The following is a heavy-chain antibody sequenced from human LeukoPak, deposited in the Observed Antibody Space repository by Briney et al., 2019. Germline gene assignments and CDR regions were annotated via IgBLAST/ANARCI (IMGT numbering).Heavy chain of an antibody. CDR2: ISGSGGST. Sequence: GGSLRLSCAASGFTFSSYAMSWVRQAPGKGLEWVSAISGSGGSTYYADSVKGRFTISRDNSKNTLYLQMNSLRAEDTAVYYCARDYYDSSGYFFDYWGQGTLVTVSS. CDR3: ARDYYDSSGYFFDY. D-gene: IGHD3-22*01. CDR1: GFTFSSYA. V-gene: IGHV3-23*01. J-gene: IGHJ4*02.